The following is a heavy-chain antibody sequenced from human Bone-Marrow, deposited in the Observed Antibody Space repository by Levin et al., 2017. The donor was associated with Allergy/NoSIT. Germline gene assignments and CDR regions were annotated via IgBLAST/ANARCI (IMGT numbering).Heavy chain of an antibody. J-gene: IGHJ2*01. CDR1: GGSISSAAYS. V-gene: IGHV4-30-2*01. CDR2: IYHTGST. Sequence: LRLSCAVSGGSISSAAYSWTWIRQPPGTGLEWIGYIYHTGSTYYNPSLKSRVTISVDRSKNHFSLRLSSVTATDAAVYYCARVEFGGNSGYFDLWGRGILVTVSS. D-gene: IGHD4-23*01. CDR3: ARVEFGGNSGYFDL.